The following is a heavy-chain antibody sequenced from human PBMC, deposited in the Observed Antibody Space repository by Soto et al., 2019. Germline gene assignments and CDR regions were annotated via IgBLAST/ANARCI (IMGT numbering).Heavy chain of an antibody. V-gene: IGHV1-69*12. Sequence: VQLEQSGPEVKKPGSSVKVSCKASGGTFSTSALSWVRQAPGQGLEWMGGIMPVFPTPDYAQKFQGRVTITADESTSTAYMELGGLTSDDTAVYYCARDKDRLPLGGNYYYSLDVWGQGTAVTVSS. J-gene: IGHJ6*02. CDR2: IMPVFPTP. D-gene: IGHD5-12*01. CDR1: GGTFSTSA. CDR3: ARDKDRLPLGGNYYYSLDV.